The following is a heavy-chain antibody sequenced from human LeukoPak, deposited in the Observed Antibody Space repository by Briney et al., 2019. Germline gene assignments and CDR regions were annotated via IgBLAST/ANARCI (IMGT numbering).Heavy chain of an antibody. CDR2: INEDGSEK. CDR3: ARVSGHSGSP. Sequence: AGSLRLSCVDSGFTFSIFWRGWVRQAPGKGLEWVATINEDGSEKYYVDSVKGRFTISRDNVKNSLYLQMNSLRGEDTAVYYCARVSGHSGSPWGQGTLVTVAS. J-gene: IGHJ5*02. D-gene: IGHD5-12*01. V-gene: IGHV3-7*05. CDR1: GFTFSIFW.